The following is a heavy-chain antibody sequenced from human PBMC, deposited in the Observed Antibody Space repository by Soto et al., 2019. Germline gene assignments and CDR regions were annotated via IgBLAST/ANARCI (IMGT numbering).Heavy chain of an antibody. J-gene: IGHJ6*01. CDR3: ARESGFAIEYYFYGMDV. CDR1: GFPFNDYA. V-gene: IGHV3-23*01. D-gene: IGHD2-2*02. CDR2: ISGRT. Sequence: VQLLESGGDLVQPGGSLRLSCAASGFPFNDYAMSWVRQAPGKGLEWVSGISGRTYYADSVKGRFTISRDNSKNTVFLQMNDLRAEDTAVYYCARESGFAIEYYFYGMDVWGQGTTVTVSS.